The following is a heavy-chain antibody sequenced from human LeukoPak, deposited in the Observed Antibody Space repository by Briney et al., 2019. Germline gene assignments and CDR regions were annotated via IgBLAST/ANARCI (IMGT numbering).Heavy chain of an antibody. Sequence: SETLSLTCAVYGGSFSGYYWSWIRQPPGKGLEWIGEINHSGSTNYNPSLKSRVTISVDTSKNQFSLKPSSVTAADTAVYYCARGRSSTSGREKKKRVRIQRDFDPWGQGTLVTVSS. CDR1: GGSFSGYY. J-gene: IGHJ5*02. CDR3: ARGRSSTSGREKKKRVRIQRDFDP. D-gene: IGHD2-2*01. CDR2: INHSGST. V-gene: IGHV4-34*01.